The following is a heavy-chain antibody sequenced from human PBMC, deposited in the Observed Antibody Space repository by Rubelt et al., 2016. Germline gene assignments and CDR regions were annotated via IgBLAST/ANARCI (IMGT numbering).Heavy chain of an antibody. V-gene: IGHV4-59*01. CDR3: ARTVTSSWYHGMDV. Sequence: QVQLQESGPGLVKPSETLSLTCTVSGGSISSYYWSWIRQPPGQGLEWIGYIYYSGSTKYNPSLKHRVTISVDTSKNQCSLKLSSVTAADTAVYYCARTVTSSWYHGMDVWGQGTTVTVSS. J-gene: IGHJ6*02. CDR1: GGSISSYY. D-gene: IGHD4-17*01. CDR2: IYYSGST.